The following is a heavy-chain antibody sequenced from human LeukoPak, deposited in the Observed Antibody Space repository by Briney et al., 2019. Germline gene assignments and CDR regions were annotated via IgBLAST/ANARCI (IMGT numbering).Heavy chain of an antibody. CDR3: ARGKYQLLSPDY. J-gene: IGHJ4*02. D-gene: IGHD2-2*01. V-gene: IGHV1-8*01. Sequence: ASVKVSCKASGYAFTSYDINWVRQATGQGLEWMGWMNPNSGNTGYAQKFQGRVTMTRNTSISTAYMELSSLRSEDTAVYYCARGKYQLLSPDYWGKGTLVTVSS. CDR2: MNPNSGNT. CDR1: GYAFTSYD.